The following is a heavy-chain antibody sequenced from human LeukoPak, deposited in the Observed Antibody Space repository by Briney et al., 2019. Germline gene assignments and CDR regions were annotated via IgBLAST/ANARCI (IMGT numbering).Heavy chain of an antibody. CDR3: ARESQTGTTFWHYYYGMDV. CDR2: ISAYNGNT. CDR1: GYTFTSYG. D-gene: IGHD1-7*01. V-gene: IGHV1-18*01. Sequence: ASVKVSCKASGYTFTSYGISWVRQAPGQGLEWMGWISAYNGNTNYAPKLQGRVTMTTDTSTSTAYMELRSLRSDDTAVYYCARESQTGTTFWHYYYGMDVWGQGTTVTVSS. J-gene: IGHJ6*02.